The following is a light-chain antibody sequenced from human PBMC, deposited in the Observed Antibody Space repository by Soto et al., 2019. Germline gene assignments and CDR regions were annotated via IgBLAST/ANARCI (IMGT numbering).Light chain of an antibody. CDR3: QQYGSSPWT. V-gene: IGKV3D-20*01. Sequence: EIVLTQSPGTLSLSPGESSTLSCWASQSVSSSYLAWYQQKPGLAPRLLIYDASSRATGIPDRFSGSGSGTDFTLTISRLEPEDFAVYYCQQYGSSPWTFGQGTKVDIK. CDR1: QSVSSSY. CDR2: DAS. J-gene: IGKJ1*01.